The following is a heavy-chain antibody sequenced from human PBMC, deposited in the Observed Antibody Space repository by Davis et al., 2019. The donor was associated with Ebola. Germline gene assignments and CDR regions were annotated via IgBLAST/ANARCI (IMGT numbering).Heavy chain of an antibody. Sequence: PGGSLRLSCAASGFTFSSYAMSWVRQAPGKGLEWVSAISGSGGSTYYADSVKGRFTISRDNSKNTLYLQMNSLRAEDTAVYYCARGNIWFGELFRIGDYWGQGTLVTVSS. J-gene: IGHJ4*02. CDR2: ISGSGGST. CDR1: GFTFSSYA. CDR3: ARGNIWFGELFRIGDY. D-gene: IGHD3-10*01. V-gene: IGHV3-23*01.